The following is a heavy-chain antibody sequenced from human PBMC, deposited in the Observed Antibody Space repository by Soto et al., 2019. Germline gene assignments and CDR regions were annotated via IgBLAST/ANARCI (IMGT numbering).Heavy chain of an antibody. Sequence: SETLSLTCAVYGGSFNDFSWSWLRQPPGGGLEYIGEINYSGRSNYKSSLKSRAAISADRSKNQFSLKLNSVTAADTAVYYCARLIENTDEMAVVRAWGYYYFGLDVWGQGTTVT. CDR2: INYSGRS. J-gene: IGHJ6*02. CDR1: GGSFNDFS. D-gene: IGHD3-10*01. V-gene: IGHV4-34*01. CDR3: ARLIENTDEMAVVRAWGYYYFGLDV.